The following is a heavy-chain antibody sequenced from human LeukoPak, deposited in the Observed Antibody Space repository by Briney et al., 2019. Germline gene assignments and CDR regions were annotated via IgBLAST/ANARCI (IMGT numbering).Heavy chain of an antibody. J-gene: IGHJ3*02. CDR1: GFSFSSYE. Sequence: GGSLRLSCAAYGFSFSSYEMNWVRQAPGKGLEWVSYISSSGGTIYYADSVKGRFTISRDNARNSLYLQMNSLRAEDTAVYYCARNAAGAFDIWGQGTMVTVSS. D-gene: IGHD2-15*01. V-gene: IGHV3-48*03. CDR2: ISSSGGTI. CDR3: ARNAAGAFDI.